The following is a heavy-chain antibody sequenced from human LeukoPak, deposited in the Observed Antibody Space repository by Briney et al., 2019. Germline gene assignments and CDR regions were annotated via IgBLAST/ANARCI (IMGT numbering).Heavy chain of an antibody. CDR3: VKGGYSSSWSRFDY. V-gene: IGHV3-30*14. Sequence: PGGSLRLSCAASGFTFSSYAMHWVRQAPGKGLEWVAVISYDGSNKYYADSVKGRFTISRDNSKNTLDLQMSSLRAEDTAVYYCVKGGYSSSWSRFDYWGQGTLVTVSS. D-gene: IGHD6-13*01. CDR1: GFTFSSYA. CDR2: ISYDGSNK. J-gene: IGHJ4*02.